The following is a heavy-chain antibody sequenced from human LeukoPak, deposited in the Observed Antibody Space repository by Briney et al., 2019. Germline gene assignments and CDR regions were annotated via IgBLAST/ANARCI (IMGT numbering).Heavy chain of an antibody. CDR3: ASRPHGDYPILDY. J-gene: IGHJ4*02. Sequence: GGSLRLSCAASGFTFSSNCMSWVRQAPGKGLEWVSVIYSGGSTHYADSVKGRFTISRDNSKNTLYLQMNSLRAEDTAVYYCASRPHGDYPILDYWGQGTLVTVSS. D-gene: IGHD4-17*01. CDR2: IYSGGST. CDR1: GFTFSSNC. V-gene: IGHV3-66*01.